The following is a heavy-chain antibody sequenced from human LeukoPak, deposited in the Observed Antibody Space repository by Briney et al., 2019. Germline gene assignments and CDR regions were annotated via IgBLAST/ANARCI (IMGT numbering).Heavy chain of an antibody. D-gene: IGHD2-2*01. J-gene: IGHJ4*02. CDR3: ARDDSSTKWGFDY. V-gene: IGHV3-33*01. Sequence: GRSLRLSCAASGFTFSSYGMHWVRQAPGKGLEWVAVIWYDGSNKYYADSVKGRFTISRDNSKNTLYLQMNSLRAEDTAVYYCARDDSSTKWGFDYWGQGTLVTVS. CDR2: IWYDGSNK. CDR1: GFTFSSYG.